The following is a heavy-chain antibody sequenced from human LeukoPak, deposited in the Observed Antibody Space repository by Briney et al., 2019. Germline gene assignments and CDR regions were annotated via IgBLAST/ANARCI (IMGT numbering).Heavy chain of an antibody. CDR3: ARDGASGWSYVY. CDR1: GFTFSSYS. V-gene: IGHV3-48*01. Sequence: GGSLRLSCVASGFTFSSYSMNWVRQAPGKGLEWVSYITRSSSAKFYADSVRGRFTISRDNSKNTLYLQMNSLRADDAAVYYCARDGASGWSYVYWGQGTLVTVSS. D-gene: IGHD6-19*01. CDR2: ITRSSSAK. J-gene: IGHJ4*02.